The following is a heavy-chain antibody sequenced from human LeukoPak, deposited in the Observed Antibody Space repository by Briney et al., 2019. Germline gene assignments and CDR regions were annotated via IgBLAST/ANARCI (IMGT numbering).Heavy chain of an antibody. CDR3: ARSVAAAGREYYFDY. J-gene: IGHJ4*02. CDR1: GGSFSGYY. Sequence: SETLSLTCAVYGGSFSGYYWSWIRQPPGKGLEWIGEINHSGSTNYNPSLKSRVTISVDTSKNQFSLKLSSVTAADTAVYYCARSVAAAGREYYFDYWGQGTLVTVSS. V-gene: IGHV4-34*01. D-gene: IGHD6-13*01. CDR2: INHSGST.